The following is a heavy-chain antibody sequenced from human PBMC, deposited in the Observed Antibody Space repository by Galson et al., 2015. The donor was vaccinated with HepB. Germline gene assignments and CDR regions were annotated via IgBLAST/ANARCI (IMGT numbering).Heavy chain of an antibody. D-gene: IGHD4-17*01. Sequence: SVKVSCKASGGTFSSYAISWVRQAPGQGLEWMGGIIPIFGTANYAQKFQGRVTITADESTSTAYMELSSLRSEDTAVYYCARRGTYGDYVPGANPTNERYYYYGMDVWGQGTTVTVSS. V-gene: IGHV1-69*13. CDR2: IIPIFGTA. J-gene: IGHJ6*02. CDR1: GGTFSSYA. CDR3: ARRGTYGDYVPGANPTNERYYYYGMDV.